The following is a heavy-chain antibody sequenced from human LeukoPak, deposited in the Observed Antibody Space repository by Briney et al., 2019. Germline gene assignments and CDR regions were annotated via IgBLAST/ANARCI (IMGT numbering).Heavy chain of an antibody. CDR2: INPNSGGT. V-gene: IGHV1-2*02. CDR3: ARGDYSRDYYYMDV. Sequence: ASVKVSCKASGYTFTGYYMHWVRQAPGQGLEWMGWINPNSGGTNFAQKFQDRVTMTSDTSISTACTELSRLRSDDTAVYYCARGDYSRDYYYMDVWGKGTTVTVSS. D-gene: IGHD4-11*01. J-gene: IGHJ6*03. CDR1: GYTFTGYY.